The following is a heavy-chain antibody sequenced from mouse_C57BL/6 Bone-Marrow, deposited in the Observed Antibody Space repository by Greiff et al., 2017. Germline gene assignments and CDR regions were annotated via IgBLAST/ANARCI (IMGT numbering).Heavy chain of an antibody. V-gene: IGHV1-82*01. J-gene: IGHJ4*01. D-gene: IGHD2-5*01. CDR2: IYPGDGDT. CDR3: ASSNYGAMDY. Sequence: LVESGPELVKPGASVKISCKASGYAFSSSWMNWVKQRPGKGLEWIGRIYPGDGDTNYNGKFKGKATLTADKSSSTAYMQLSSLTSEDSAVYFCASSNYGAMDYWGQGTSVTVSS. CDR1: GYAFSSSW.